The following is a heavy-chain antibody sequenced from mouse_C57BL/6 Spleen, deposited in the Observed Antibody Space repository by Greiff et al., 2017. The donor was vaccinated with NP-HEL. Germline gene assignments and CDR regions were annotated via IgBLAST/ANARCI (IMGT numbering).Heavy chain of an antibody. CDR1: GFTFSSYA. Sequence: EVHLVESGEGLVKPGGSLKLSCAASGFTFSSYAMSWVRQTPEKRLEWVAYISSGGDYIYYADTVKGRFTISSDNARNTLYLQMSSLKSEDTAMYYWTRVGYYGSSSFDYWGQGTTLTVSS. CDR3: TRVGYYGSSSFDY. J-gene: IGHJ2*01. CDR2: ISSGGDYI. D-gene: IGHD1-1*01. V-gene: IGHV5-9-1*02.